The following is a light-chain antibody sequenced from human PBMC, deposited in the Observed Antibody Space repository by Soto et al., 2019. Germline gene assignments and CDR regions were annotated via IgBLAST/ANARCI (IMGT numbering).Light chain of an antibody. CDR1: QSISSW. J-gene: IGKJ1*01. V-gene: IGKV1-5*01. CDR2: DAS. CDR3: QQYNSYPVA. Sequence: ASVGDRVTITCRASQSISSWLAWYQQKPGKAPKLLIYDASSLESGVPSRFSGSGSGTEFTLTISSLQPDDFATYYCQQYNSYPVAFGQGTKVDIK.